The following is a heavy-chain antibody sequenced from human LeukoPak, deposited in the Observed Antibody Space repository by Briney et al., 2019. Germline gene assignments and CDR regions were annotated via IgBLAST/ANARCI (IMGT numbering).Heavy chain of an antibody. CDR3: ARGPSIAARHDAFDI. CDR1: EFTFTRCE. CDR2: ISSSGNTI. V-gene: IGHV3-48*03. D-gene: IGHD6-6*01. Sequence: GGSLRLSCAASEFTFTRCELNWVRHAPGEGLGWVSYISSSGNTISYADTVKGRFTISRDNAKNSLFLQVISLRAEDMAVYYCARGPSIAARHDAFDIWGQGTMVTVSS. J-gene: IGHJ3*02.